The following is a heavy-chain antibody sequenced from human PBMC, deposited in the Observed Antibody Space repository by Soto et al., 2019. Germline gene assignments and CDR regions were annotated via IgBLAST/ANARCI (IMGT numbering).Heavy chain of an antibody. CDR1: GLTVSTNY. J-gene: IGHJ6*02. V-gene: IGHV3-66*01. D-gene: IGHD3-9*01. CDR3: ARDYDTSRGDWAYYGIDV. CDR2: IYYGGTT. Sequence: EVQLVESGGGLVQPGGSLRISCAASGLTVSTNYMSWVLQAPGKGLEWVSIIYYGGTTSYADSVKGRFTISRDDSKNTLYLQMHSLRAEDTAVYYCARDYDTSRGDWAYYGIDVWGQGTTVTVAS.